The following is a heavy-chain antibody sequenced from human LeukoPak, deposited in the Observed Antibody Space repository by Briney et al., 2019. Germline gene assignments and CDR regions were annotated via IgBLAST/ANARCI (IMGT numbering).Heavy chain of an antibody. CDR3: ARDRSGSGSYYPYGMDV. D-gene: IGHD3-10*01. Sequence: ASVKVSCKASGYTFTSYAMHWVRQAPGQRLEWMGWINAGNGNTKYSRKFQGRVTITRDTSASTAYMELSSLRSEDTAVYYCARDRSGSGSYYPYGMDVWGQGTTVTVSS. CDR1: GYTFTSYA. V-gene: IGHV1-3*01. J-gene: IGHJ6*02. CDR2: INAGNGNT.